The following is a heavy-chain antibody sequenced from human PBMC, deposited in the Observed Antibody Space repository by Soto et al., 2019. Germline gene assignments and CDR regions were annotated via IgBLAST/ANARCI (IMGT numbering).Heavy chain of an antibody. CDR1: GFTFSSSA. CDR2: ISANGQGT. D-gene: IGHD2-15*01. J-gene: IGHJ4*02. CDR3: AKRRGAGGHFDY. V-gene: IGHV3-23*01. Sequence: VGSLRLSCVVSGFTFSSSALSWVRQAPGKGLEWVSAISANGQGTHYADSVKGRFTVSRDNSKNTLSLQMNSLRADDTAVYYCAKRRGAGGHFDYWGQGALVTVSS.